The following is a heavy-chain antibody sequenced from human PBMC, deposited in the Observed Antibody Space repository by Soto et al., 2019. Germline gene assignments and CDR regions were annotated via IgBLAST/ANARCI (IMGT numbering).Heavy chain of an antibody. Sequence: QVQLQESGPGLVKPSQTLSLTCTVSGGSISSGGYYWSWIRQHPGKGLEWIGFIYYSGSTYYNPSLESRVTISVDTSTNQFSLQLSSVTAADTAVYYCASIVSSAHGEFSDWGQGTLVTVSS. V-gene: IGHV4-31*03. J-gene: IGHJ4*02. CDR2: IYYSGST. D-gene: IGHD3-10*01. CDR3: ASIVSSAHGEFSD. CDR1: GGSISSGGYY.